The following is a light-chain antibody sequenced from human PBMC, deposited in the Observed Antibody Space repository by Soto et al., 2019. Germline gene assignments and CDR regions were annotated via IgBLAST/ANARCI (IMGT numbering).Light chain of an antibody. V-gene: IGKV3-15*01. CDR1: QSVSSN. CDR3: QQYNNWPPIT. Sequence: SVLTQSPGTLSLSPGERATLSCRASQSVSSNLAWYQQKPGQAPRLLIYDASNRATGIPARFSGSGSGTEFTLTISSLQSEDFAVYYCQQYNNWPPITFGQGTRLEI. J-gene: IGKJ5*01. CDR2: DAS.